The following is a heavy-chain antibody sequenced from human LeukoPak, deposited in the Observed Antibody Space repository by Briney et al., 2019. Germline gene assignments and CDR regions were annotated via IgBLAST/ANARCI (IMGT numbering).Heavy chain of an antibody. V-gene: IGHV3-72*01. CDR3: TAEPRGGDYGVY. CDR1: GFTFSDHY. Sequence: GGSLRLSCAASGFTFSDHYMDWVRQAPGKGLEWVGRTRNKANSYTTEYAASVKGRFTISRDDSKSIAYLQMNSLKTEDTAVYYCTAEPRGGDYGVYWGQGTLVTVSS. J-gene: IGHJ4*02. D-gene: IGHD4/OR15-4a*01. CDR2: TRNKANSYTT.